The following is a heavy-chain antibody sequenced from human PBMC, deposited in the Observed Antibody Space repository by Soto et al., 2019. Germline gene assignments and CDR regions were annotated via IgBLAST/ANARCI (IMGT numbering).Heavy chain of an antibody. CDR1: GYTFTSYG. Sequence: ASVKVSCKASGYTFTSYGISWVRQAPGQGLEWMGWISAYNGNTNYAQKLQGRVTMTTDTSTSTAYMELRSLRSDDTAVYYCARDSSSSSWSYYYYYAMDVCAQGTTVTVSS. V-gene: IGHV1-18*01. J-gene: IGHJ6*02. CDR3: ARDSSSSSWSYYYYYAMDV. D-gene: IGHD6-6*01. CDR2: ISAYNGNT.